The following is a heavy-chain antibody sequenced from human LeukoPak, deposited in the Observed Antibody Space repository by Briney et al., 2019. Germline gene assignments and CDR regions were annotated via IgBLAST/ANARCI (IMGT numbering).Heavy chain of an antibody. CDR1: GFTFSSYG. J-gene: IGHJ5*02. V-gene: IGHV3-30*18. CDR2: ISYDGSNK. Sequence: GGSLRLSCAASGFTFSSYGMHWVRQAPGKGLEWVAVISYDGSNKYYADSVKGRFTISRDNSKNTLYLQRNSLRAEDTAVYYCAKDALAPRYCSSTSCYPPYNWFDPWGQGTLVTVSS. CDR3: AKDALAPRYCSSTSCYPPYNWFDP. D-gene: IGHD2-2*01.